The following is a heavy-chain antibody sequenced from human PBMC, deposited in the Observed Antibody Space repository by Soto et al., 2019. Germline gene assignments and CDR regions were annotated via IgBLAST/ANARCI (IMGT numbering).Heavy chain of an antibody. Sequence: EVQLLESGGGFVQPGGSLRLSCAASGFTFRTFAMGWVRQAPGMGLEWVSLISANGERTYYADSLKGRFVISRDNSKSMLYLQMDSLRAEDTAMYYCPTQDFRGATGTTWGQGTLVTVSS. CDR3: PTQDFRGATGTT. J-gene: IGHJ4*02. CDR1: GFTFRTFA. CDR2: ISANGERT. D-gene: IGHD1-1*01. V-gene: IGHV3-23*01.